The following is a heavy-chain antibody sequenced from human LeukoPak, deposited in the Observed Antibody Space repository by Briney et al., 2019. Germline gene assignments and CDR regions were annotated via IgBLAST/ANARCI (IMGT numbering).Heavy chain of an antibody. Sequence: PGRSLRLSCTASGFTFGDYAMSWVRQALGKGLEWVGFIRSKAYGGTTEYAASVKGRFTISRDDSKSIAYLQMNSLKTEDTAVYYCTKNLRRLDYWGQGTPVTVSS. D-gene: IGHD4-17*01. CDR3: TKNLRRLDY. CDR1: GFTFGDYA. V-gene: IGHV3-49*04. CDR2: IRSKAYGGTT. J-gene: IGHJ4*02.